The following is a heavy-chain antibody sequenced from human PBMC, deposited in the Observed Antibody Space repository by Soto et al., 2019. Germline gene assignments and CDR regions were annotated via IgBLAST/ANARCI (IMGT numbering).Heavy chain of an antibody. CDR1: GYRFTGYW. CDR2: IDPSDSYT. Sequence: GESLKISCNGSGYRFTGYWISWVRQMPGKGLEWMGRIDPSDSYTNYSPSFQGHVTISSDKSISTAYLQWTSLKASDTAKYYCARHPYQPLPDYWGQGTQVTVSS. J-gene: IGHJ4*02. D-gene: IGHD2-2*01. CDR3: ARHPYQPLPDY. V-gene: IGHV5-10-1*01.